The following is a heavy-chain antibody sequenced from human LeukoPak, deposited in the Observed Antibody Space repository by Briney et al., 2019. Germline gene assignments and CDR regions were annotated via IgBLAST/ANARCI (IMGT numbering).Heavy chain of an antibody. Sequence: PGGSPRLSCAASGFTFSSYAMSWVRQAPGKGLEWVSAISVSGGSTYYADSVKGRFTISRDNSKNTLYLQMDSLRAEDAAVYYCAQLYYDSTGYKFFQHWGQGTLVTVSS. V-gene: IGHV3-23*01. D-gene: IGHD3-22*01. CDR3: AQLYYDSTGYKFFQH. CDR1: GFTFSSYA. J-gene: IGHJ1*01. CDR2: ISVSGGST.